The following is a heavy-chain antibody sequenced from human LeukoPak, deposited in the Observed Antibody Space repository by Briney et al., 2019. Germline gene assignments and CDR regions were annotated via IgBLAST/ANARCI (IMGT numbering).Heavy chain of an antibody. D-gene: IGHD6-19*01. CDR2: IYYSGST. CDR1: GGSINIYY. J-gene: IGHJ4*02. CDR3: TASRSRSGWSLIDY. Sequence: SETLTLTCTVSGGSINIYYWSWIRHPPGKGLEWVGYIYYSGSTNYKPSLKRRVTISVDTSKTRFSLKVNSVTAADTAVYYCTASRSRSGWSLIDYGGQGALVTVSS. V-gene: IGHV4-59*01.